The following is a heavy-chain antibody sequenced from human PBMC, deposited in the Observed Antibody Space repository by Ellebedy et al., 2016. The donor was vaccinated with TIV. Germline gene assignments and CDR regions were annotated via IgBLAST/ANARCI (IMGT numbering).Heavy chain of an antibody. CDR2: ISTGSRNI. V-gene: IGHV3-48*02. D-gene: IGHD5-18*01. J-gene: IGHJ2*01. CDR3: ARDGAYNYDTYWYFDL. Sequence: GGSLRLSCEASGFTFSNSNLNWARQAPGKGLEWVSYISTGSRNIYYADSVKGRFTISRDNAKNSLYLHMNSLRDEDTAVYYCARDGAYNYDTYWYFDLWGRGTLVTVSS. CDR1: GFTFSNSN.